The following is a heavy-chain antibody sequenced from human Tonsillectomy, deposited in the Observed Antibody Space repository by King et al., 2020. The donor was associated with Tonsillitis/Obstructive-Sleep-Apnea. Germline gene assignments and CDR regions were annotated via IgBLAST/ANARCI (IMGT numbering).Heavy chain of an antibody. D-gene: IGHD3-16*01. CDR2: IRGTSRT. CDR3: AKTDGGDYFYMDV. J-gene: IGHJ6*03. Sequence: VQLVESGGGLVQPGGSLRLSFAASGFTFSSFTIAWFRQAPGKGLEWVAGIRGTSRTYYADSLKGRFTISRDNSKNTLFLQMNSLTAEDTAVYYCAKTDGGDYFYMDVWGKGTTVTVSS. V-gene: IGHV3-23*04. CDR1: GFTFSSFT.